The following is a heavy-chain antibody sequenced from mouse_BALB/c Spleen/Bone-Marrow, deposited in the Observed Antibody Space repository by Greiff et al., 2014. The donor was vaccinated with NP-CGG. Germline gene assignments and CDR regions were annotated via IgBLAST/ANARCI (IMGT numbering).Heavy chain of an antibody. Sequence: VQLQQSGPELVKPGASVKISCGASGYSFTSYYIHWVKQRPGQGLEWIGWIFPGSGNVKYNEKFKGEATLTADTSSSTAYMRLSSLTSEDSAVYFCARRGNWGYAMDYWGQGTSVTVSS. CDR3: ARRGNWGYAMDY. CDR1: GYSFTSYY. J-gene: IGHJ4*01. D-gene: IGHD2-1*01. V-gene: IGHV1-66*01. CDR2: IFPGSGNV.